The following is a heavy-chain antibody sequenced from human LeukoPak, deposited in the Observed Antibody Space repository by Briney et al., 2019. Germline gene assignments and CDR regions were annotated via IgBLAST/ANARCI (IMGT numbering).Heavy chain of an antibody. V-gene: IGHV4-59*08. CDR3: ARHVPGASNVFDI. D-gene: IGHD3-10*01. Sequence: KPSETLSLTCTVSNGSMSSYYWSWIRQSPEKGLEWIGYIYYSGSTNYNPTLKSRVTMSVDASKKQFSLKLSSVTAADTAIYYCARHVPGASNVFDIWGQGTMVTVSS. J-gene: IGHJ3*02. CDR2: IYYSGST. CDR1: NGSMSSYY.